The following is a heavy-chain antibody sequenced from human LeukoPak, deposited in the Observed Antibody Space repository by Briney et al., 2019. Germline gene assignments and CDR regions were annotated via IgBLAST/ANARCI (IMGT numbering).Heavy chain of an antibody. CDR2: INPNSGGT. J-gene: IGHJ5*02. CDR3: ARDNSTSWGWFDP. V-gene: IGHV1-2*02. D-gene: IGHD2-2*01. Sequence: ASVKVSCKASGYTFTGYYMHWVRQAPGQGLEWMGWINPNSGGTNYAQKFQGRVTMTRDTPISTAYMELSRLRSDDTAVYYCARDNSTSWGWFDPWGQGTLVTVSS. CDR1: GYTFTGYY.